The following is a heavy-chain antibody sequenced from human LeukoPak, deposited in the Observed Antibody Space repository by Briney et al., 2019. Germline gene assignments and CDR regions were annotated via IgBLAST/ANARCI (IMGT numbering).Heavy chain of an antibody. CDR1: GGSISSHY. CDR2: IYYSGST. J-gene: IGHJ5*02. Sequence: PSETLSLTCTVSGGSISSHYWSWIRQPPGKGLEWIGYIYYSGSTNYNPSLKSRVTISVDTSKNQFSLKLSSVTAADTAVYYCARLGSWFDPWGPGTLVTVSS. D-gene: IGHD1-26*01. V-gene: IGHV4-59*11. CDR3: ARLGSWFDP.